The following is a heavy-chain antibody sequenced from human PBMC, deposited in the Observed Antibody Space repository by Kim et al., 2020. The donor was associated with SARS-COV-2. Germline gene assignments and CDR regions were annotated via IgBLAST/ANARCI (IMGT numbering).Heavy chain of an antibody. CDR3: AGDWHPPGANGMDV. J-gene: IGHJ6*02. CDR1: GYTFTSYG. V-gene: IGHV1-18*04. CDR2: ISAYNGNT. Sequence: ASVKVSCKASGYTFTSYGISWVRQAPGQGLEWMGWISAYNGNTNYAQKLQGRVTMTTDTSTSTAYMELRSLRSDDTAVYYCAGDWHPPGANGMDVWGQGTTVTVSS.